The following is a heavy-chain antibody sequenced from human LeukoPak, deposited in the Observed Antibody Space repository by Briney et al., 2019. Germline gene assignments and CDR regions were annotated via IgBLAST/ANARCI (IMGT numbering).Heavy chain of an antibody. D-gene: IGHD3-22*01. CDR2: IRYDGSYQ. J-gene: IGHJ4*02. CDR3: ATPKADYYPFDY. CDR1: GFTFSTYD. Sequence: GGSLRLSCAASGFTFSTYDMHWVRQAPGKGLEWLAFIRYDGSYQYYADSVNGRFTISRDNSKNTLCLQMNSLTAEDTAVYYCATPKADYYPFDYWGQGTLLTVSS. V-gene: IGHV3-30*02.